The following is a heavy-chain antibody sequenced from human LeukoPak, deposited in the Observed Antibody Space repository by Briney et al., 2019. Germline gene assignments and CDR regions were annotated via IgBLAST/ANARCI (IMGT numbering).Heavy chain of an antibody. CDR2: INSGGTT. D-gene: IGHD1-14*01. CDR3: ARYAGSD. Sequence: GGSLRLSCAASGFTVSSNFMSWVRQAPGKGLEWVSVINSGGTTYYADSVKGRFTISRDNSKNTLYLQMDSLRAEDTAVYYCARYAGSDWGQGTLVTVS. J-gene: IGHJ4*02. V-gene: IGHV3-66*01. CDR1: GFTVSSNF.